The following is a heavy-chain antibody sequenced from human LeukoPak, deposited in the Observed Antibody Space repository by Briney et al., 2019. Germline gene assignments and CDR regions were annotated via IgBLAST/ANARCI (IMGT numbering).Heavy chain of an antibody. V-gene: IGHV1-69*13. CDR2: IIPIFGTA. CDR3: ARGYYYDSSGLDAFDI. D-gene: IGHD3-22*01. J-gene: IGHJ3*02. CDR1: GGTFSSYA. Sequence: ASVKVSCKASGGTFSSYAISWVRQAPGQGLEWMGGIIPIFGTANYAQKFQGRVTITADESTSTAYMELSSLRSEDTAVYYCARGYYYDSSGLDAFDIWGQGTMVTVSS.